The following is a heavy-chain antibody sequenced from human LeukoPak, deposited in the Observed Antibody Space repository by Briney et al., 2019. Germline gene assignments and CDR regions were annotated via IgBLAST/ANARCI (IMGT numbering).Heavy chain of an antibody. CDR3: ASLGGGYSYGYRTDY. CDR1: GFTFSSYS. D-gene: IGHD5-18*01. V-gene: IGHV3-21*01. J-gene: IGHJ4*02. Sequence: GGSLRLSCAASGFTFSSYSMNWVRQAPGKGLEWVSSISSSSSYIYYADSVKGRFTISRDNAKNSLYLQMNSLRAEDRAVYYCASLGGGYSYGYRTDYWGQGTLVTVSS. CDR2: ISSSSSYI.